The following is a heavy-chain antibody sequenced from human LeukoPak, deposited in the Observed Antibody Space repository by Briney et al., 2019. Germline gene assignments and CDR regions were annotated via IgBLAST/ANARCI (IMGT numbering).Heavy chain of an antibody. CDR1: GFTFSSYS. J-gene: IGHJ4*02. Sequence: PGGSLRLSCAASGFTFSSYSMNWVRQAPGKGLEWVSSISSSSSYIYYADSVKGRFTISRDNAKNSLYLQMNSLRAEDTGVYYCARNIEMATITPGYWGQGTLVTVSS. D-gene: IGHD5-24*01. CDR2: ISSSSSYI. V-gene: IGHV3-21*01. CDR3: ARNIEMATITPGY.